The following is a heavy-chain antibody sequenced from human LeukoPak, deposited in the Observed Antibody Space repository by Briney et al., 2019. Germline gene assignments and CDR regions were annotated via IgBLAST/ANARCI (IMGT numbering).Heavy chain of an antibody. V-gene: IGHV4-34*01. J-gene: IGHJ4*02. CDR2: INHSGST. Sequence: SETLSLTCAVYGGSFSGYYWSWIRQPPGKGLEWIGEINHSGSTNYNPSLKSRVTISVDTSKNQFSPKLSSVTAADTAVYYCARIGTAARLRVVDYWGQGTLVTVSS. CDR1: GGSFSGYY. D-gene: IGHD6-6*01. CDR3: ARIGTAARLRVVDY.